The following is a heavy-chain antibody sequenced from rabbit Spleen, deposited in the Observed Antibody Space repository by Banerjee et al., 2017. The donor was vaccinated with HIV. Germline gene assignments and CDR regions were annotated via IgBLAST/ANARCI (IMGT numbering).Heavy chain of an antibody. CDR1: GFSFSDGYV. J-gene: IGHJ4*01. CDR2: INSFTGMP. D-gene: IGHD4-1*01. V-gene: IGHV1S45*01. Sequence: QEQLEESGGDLVQPEGSLTLTCKASGFSFSDGYVMSWVRQAPGKGLEWIGCINSFTGMPVYAPWAKGRFPISKASWTTVALQMTSLTASDTATYFCARDLAGVIGWHFHLWGQGPLVTVS. CDR3: ARDLAGVIGWHFHL.